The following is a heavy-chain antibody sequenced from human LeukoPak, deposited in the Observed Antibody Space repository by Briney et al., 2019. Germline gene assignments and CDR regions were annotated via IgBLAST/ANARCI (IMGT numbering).Heavy chain of an antibody. D-gene: IGHD6-19*01. Sequence: GGSLRLSCAASGFTFSSYSMNWVRQAPGKGLEWVAVIWYDGSNKNYADSVKGRFTISRDNSKNTLYLQMNSLRAEDTAVYYCARVAVADHWGQGTLVTVSS. J-gene: IGHJ4*02. CDR1: GFTFSSYS. V-gene: IGHV3-33*08. CDR2: IWYDGSNK. CDR3: ARVAVADH.